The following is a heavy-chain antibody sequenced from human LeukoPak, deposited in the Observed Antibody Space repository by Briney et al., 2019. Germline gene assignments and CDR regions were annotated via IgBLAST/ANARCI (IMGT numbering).Heavy chain of an antibody. Sequence: GGSLRLSCAASGVSFSTYGMHWVRQAPGKGLEWVAVIWYDGSKKYYADAVKGRFTIFRDDSKNTVFLLLNSLRADDTAVYYCARDYALVGFDYWGQGTLVTVSS. D-gene: IGHD2-2*01. CDR1: GVSFSTYG. CDR2: IWYDGSKK. J-gene: IGHJ4*02. CDR3: ARDYALVGFDY. V-gene: IGHV3-33*01.